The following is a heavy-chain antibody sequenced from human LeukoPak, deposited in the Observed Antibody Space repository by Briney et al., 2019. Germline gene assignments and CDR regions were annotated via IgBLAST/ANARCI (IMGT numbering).Heavy chain of an antibody. Sequence: PGGSLRLSCAASGFSFSKYWMHWVRHAPGKGLVWVSRINLDESNRSYADSVKGRFTISRDNAKNTLYLQMNSLRAEDTAVYYCARDGMGLRGGGGLDIWGHGTMVTASS. V-gene: IGHV3-74*01. CDR2: INLDESNR. J-gene: IGHJ3*02. CDR1: GFSFSKYW. D-gene: IGHD4-23*01. CDR3: ARDGMGLRGGGGLDI.